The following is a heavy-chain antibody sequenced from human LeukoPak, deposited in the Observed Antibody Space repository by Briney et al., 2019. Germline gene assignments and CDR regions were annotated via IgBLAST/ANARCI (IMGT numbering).Heavy chain of an antibody. V-gene: IGHV3-30*04. CDR3: AKLRVDSYDPFDY. J-gene: IGHJ4*02. CDR2: ISYDGSNK. Sequence: GGSLRLSCAASGFTFSSYAMHWVRQAPGKGLEWVAVISYDGSNKYYADSVKGRFTISRDNSKNTLYLQMNSLRAEDTAVYYCAKLRVDSYDPFDYWGQGTLVTVSS. CDR1: GFTFSSYA. D-gene: IGHD5-18*01.